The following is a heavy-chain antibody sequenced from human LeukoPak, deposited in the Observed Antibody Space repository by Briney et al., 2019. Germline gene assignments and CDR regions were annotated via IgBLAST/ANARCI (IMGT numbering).Heavy chain of an antibody. CDR1: GFTPIHYW. CDR2: INQDGSET. V-gene: IGHV3-7*01. J-gene: IGHJ4*02. Sequence: GGSLRLSCALSGFTPIHYWMTWVRQAPGKGLEWVANINQDGSETFYVDSVKGRFTISRDNAKNSVYLQMNSLRAEDTAFYYCARLGAGMHFFYLDLWGQGTLVTASS. D-gene: IGHD3-3*02. CDR3: ARLGAGMHFFYLDL.